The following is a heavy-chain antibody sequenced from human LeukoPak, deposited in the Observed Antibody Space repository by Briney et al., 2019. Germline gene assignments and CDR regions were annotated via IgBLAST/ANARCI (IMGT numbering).Heavy chain of an antibody. CDR1: GFTFSSYG. Sequence: GGSLRLSCAASGFTFSSYGMHWVRQAPGKGLEWVAFIRYDGSNKYYADSVKGRFTISRDNSKNTLYLQMSSLRAEDTAVYYCAKASTTVTTFDYWGQGTLVTVSS. CDR3: AKASTTVTTFDY. CDR2: IRYDGSNK. D-gene: IGHD4-17*01. J-gene: IGHJ4*02. V-gene: IGHV3-30*02.